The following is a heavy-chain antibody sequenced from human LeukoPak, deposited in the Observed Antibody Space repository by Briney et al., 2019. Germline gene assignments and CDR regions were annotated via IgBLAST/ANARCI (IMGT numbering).Heavy chain of an antibody. CDR2: IYSGGST. J-gene: IGHJ4*02. CDR1: GFTVSSNY. D-gene: IGHD2/OR15-2a*01. V-gene: IGHV3-53*01. CDR3: ARGVLWTNCCGIDY. Sequence: PGGSLRLSCAASGFTVSSNYMSWVRQAPGKGLEWVSVIYSGGSTYYADSVKGRFTISRDNSKNTLYLQMNSLRAEDTAVYCCARGVLWTNCCGIDYWGQGTLVTVSS.